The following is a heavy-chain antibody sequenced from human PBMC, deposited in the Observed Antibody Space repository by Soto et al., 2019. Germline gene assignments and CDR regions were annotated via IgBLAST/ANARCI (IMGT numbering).Heavy chain of an antibody. CDR2: IIPLFGTA. J-gene: IGHJ4*02. CDR1: GGIFSSNT. CDR3: ASKAACGGDCYAFDS. V-gene: IGHV1-69*01. Sequence: QVYLVQSRAEVKKPGSSVKICCKASGGIFSSNTINWVRQAAGQGLEWMGGIIPLFGTANYAEKFQGRVTITADQSTKTEYMELTSLRSEDTAVYYCASKAACGGDCYAFDSWGQGTLVTVSS. D-gene: IGHD2-21*02.